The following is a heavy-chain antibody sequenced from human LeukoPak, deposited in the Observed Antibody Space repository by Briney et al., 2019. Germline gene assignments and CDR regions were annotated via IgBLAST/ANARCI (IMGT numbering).Heavy chain of an antibody. Sequence: GGSLRLSCSASGFTFSGYPIHWVRQAPGKGLEYVSTVSSTGGSTYYADSVKGRFTISRDNSKNTLYLQMSSLRADDTAVYYCVKSQGYYYDTTVFQVHGFDIWGQGTMVTVSS. D-gene: IGHD3-22*01. CDR3: VKSQGYYYDTTVFQVHGFDI. CDR1: GFTFSGYP. CDR2: VSSTGGST. V-gene: IGHV3-64D*06. J-gene: IGHJ3*02.